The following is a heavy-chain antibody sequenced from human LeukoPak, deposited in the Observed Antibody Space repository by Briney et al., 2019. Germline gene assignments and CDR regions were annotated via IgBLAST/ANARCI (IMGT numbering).Heavy chain of an antibody. CDR1: GYAFTIYD. D-gene: IGHD2-2*01. J-gene: IGHJ6*02. Sequence: GASVKVSCKASGYAFTIYDISWVRQAPGQGLEWMGWISASNGNTNYAQKLQGRVTMTTDTSTSTAYMELRSLRSDDTAVYYCARVVPAAPVPPPMDAWGQGTTVTVSS. CDR3: ARVVPAAPVPPPMDA. V-gene: IGHV1-18*01. CDR2: ISASNGNT.